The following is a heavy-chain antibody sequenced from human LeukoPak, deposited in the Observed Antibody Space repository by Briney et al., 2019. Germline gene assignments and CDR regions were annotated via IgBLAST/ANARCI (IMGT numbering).Heavy chain of an antibody. J-gene: IGHJ5*02. D-gene: IGHD6-19*01. CDR3: ARLIAVAGMGNWFDP. CDR2: ISGSGGST. V-gene: IGHV3-23*01. Sequence: SGGSLRLSCAASGFTFSSYGMSWVRQAPGRGREWVSAISGSGGSTYYADSVKGRFTISRDNSKNTLYLQMNSLRAEDTAVYYCARLIAVAGMGNWFDPWGQGTLVTVSS. CDR1: GFTFSSYG.